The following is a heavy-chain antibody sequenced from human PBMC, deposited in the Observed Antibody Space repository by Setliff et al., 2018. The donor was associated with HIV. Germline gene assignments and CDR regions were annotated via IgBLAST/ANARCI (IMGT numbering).Heavy chain of an antibody. CDR2: ISYGGGLK. J-gene: IGHJ4*02. Sequence: GGSLRLSCAASGFTFSNYAMHWVRQAPGKGLEWVAVISYGGGLKLYADSVKGRFTISRDFSDNTLYLQMSSLRAEDTAVYYCARDGWGYDYVGAYYFDYWGQGTPVTVSS. CDR3: ARDGWGYDYVGAYYFDY. D-gene: IGHD5-12*01. CDR1: GFTFSNYA. V-gene: IGHV3-30*04.